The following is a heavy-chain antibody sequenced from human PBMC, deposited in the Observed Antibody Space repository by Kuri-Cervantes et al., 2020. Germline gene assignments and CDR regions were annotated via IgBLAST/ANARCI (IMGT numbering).Heavy chain of an antibody. CDR1: GYTFTNYY. V-gene: IGHV1-46*01. D-gene: IGHD2-15*01. CDR2: INPSGGST. J-gene: IGHJ4*02. CDR3: AAGVVAATPGFVY. Sequence: ASVKVSCKAFGYTFTNYYMHWVRQAPGQGLEWMGIINPSGGSTSYAQKFQGRVTMTEDTSTDTAYMELSSLRSEDTAVYYCAAGVVAATPGFVYWGQGTLVTVSS.